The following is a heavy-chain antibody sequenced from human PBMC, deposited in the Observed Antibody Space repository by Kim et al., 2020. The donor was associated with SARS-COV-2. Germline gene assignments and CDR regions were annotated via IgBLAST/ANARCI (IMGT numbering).Heavy chain of an antibody. V-gene: IGHV4-34*01. J-gene: IGHJ4*01. CDR3: ASLGYCSGGSCYSFDY. CDR1: GGSFSGYY. CDR2: INHSGST. D-gene: IGHD2-15*01. Sequence: SETLSLTCAVYGGSFSGYYWSWIRQPPGKGLEWIGEINHSGSTNYNPSLKSRVTISVDTSKNQFSLKLSSVTAADTAVYYCASLGYCSGGSCYSFDYWG.